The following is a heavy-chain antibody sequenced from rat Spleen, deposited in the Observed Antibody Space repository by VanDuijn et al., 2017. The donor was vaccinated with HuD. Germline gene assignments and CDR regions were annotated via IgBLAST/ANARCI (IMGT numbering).Heavy chain of an antibody. CDR3: ARTGYCFDD. V-gene: IGHV2S8*01. CDR2: ISSGGST. CDR1: GFSLTSYG. Sequence: QVQLKESGPGLVQPSQTLSLTCTVSGFSLTSYGVSWVHQPPGKGLAWIAAISSGGSTYYNSSLKSRLSISRDPSKSQVFLKMNSLQTEDTATYYCARTGYCFDDWGQGVMVTVSS. J-gene: IGHJ2*01. D-gene: IGHD1-7*01.